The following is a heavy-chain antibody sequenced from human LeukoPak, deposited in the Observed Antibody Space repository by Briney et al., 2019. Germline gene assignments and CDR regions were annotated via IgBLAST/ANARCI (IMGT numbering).Heavy chain of an antibody. J-gene: IGHJ4*02. Sequence: ASVKVSCKAPGYTFTGQHIYWVRQAPGQGLEWMGRINPNSGGANYAQKFQGRVTMTRDTSISTAYMELSRLTSDDTAVYYCARDGDGLGSHWGQGTLVTVSS. CDR3: ARDGDGLGSH. CDR2: INPNSGGA. D-gene: IGHD5-24*01. CDR1: GYTFTGQH. V-gene: IGHV1-2*06.